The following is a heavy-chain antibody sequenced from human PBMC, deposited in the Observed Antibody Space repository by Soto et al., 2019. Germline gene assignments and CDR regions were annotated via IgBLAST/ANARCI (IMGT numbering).Heavy chain of an antibody. CDR3: ARGWEVSNYFDY. D-gene: IGHD1-26*01. J-gene: IGHJ4*02. CDR2: IYYSGST. V-gene: IGHV4-59*01. Sequence: PSETLSLTCTVSGGSISSYYWSWIRQPPGKGLEWIGYIYYSGSTNYNPSLKSRVTISVDTSKNQFSLKLSSVTAADTAVYYCARGWEVSNYFDYWGQGTLVTVS. CDR1: GGSISSYY.